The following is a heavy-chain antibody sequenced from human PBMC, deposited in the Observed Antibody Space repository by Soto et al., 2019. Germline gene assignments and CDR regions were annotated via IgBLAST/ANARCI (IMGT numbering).Heavy chain of an antibody. V-gene: IGHV3-15*07. CDR1: GFTFSDAW. CDR3: TTDSAPGDNWNAYYYYGMDV. Sequence: PGGSLRLSCAASGFTFSDAWMNWVRQAPGKGLEWVGRIKSKTDGGTTDYAAPVKGRFTISRDDSKNTLYLQMNSLKTEDTAVYYCTTDSAPGDNWNAYYYYGMDVWGQGTTVTVSS. CDR2: IKSKTDGGTT. J-gene: IGHJ6*02. D-gene: IGHD1-1*01.